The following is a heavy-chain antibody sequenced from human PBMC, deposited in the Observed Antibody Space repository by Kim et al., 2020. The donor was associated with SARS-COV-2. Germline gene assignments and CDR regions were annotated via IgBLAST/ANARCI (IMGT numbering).Heavy chain of an antibody. Sequence: SETLSLTCTVAGDSISRSSNYWGWIRQPPGKGLEWIGSIIYSGNTYYNPSLKSRVTISVETSKNKFSLKMRSVTAAETAVYYCARLVSENSAVEYWGQGT. CDR1: GDSISRSSNY. V-gene: IGHV4-39*01. CDR3: ARLVSENSAVEY. J-gene: IGHJ4*02. CDR2: IIYSGNT.